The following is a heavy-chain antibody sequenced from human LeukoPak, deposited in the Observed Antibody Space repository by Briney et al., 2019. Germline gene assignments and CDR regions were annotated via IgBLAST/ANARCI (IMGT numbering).Heavy chain of an antibody. CDR2: INHSGST. D-gene: IGHD3-3*01. J-gene: IGHJ4*02. CDR1: GGSFSGYY. V-gene: IGHV4-34*01. CDR3: ASATSSPYYDFWGGYPTPLDY. Sequence: PSETLSLTCAVYGGSFSGYYWSWIRQPPGKGLEWIGEINHSGSTNYNPSLKSRVTISVDTSKNQFSLKLSSVTAADTAVYYCASATSSPYYDFWGGYPTPLDYWGQGTLVTVSS.